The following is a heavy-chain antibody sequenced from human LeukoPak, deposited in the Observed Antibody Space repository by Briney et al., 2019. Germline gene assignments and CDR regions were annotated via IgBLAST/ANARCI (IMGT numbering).Heavy chain of an antibody. CDR1: GYTFTGYY. Sequence: ASVKVSCKASGYTFTGYYMHWVRQAPGQGLEWMGWISPESGGTNYPQKFQGRITMTSDTSISTAYMELSSLTSDDTAAYYCARSRSGYNYFPGAYWGQGTLVTVSS. D-gene: IGHD5-24*01. V-gene: IGHV1-2*02. CDR3: ARSRSGYNYFPGAY. J-gene: IGHJ4*02. CDR2: ISPESGGT.